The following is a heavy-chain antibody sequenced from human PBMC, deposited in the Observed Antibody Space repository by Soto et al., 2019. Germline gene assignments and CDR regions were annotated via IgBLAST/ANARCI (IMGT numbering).Heavy chain of an antibody. V-gene: IGHV3-7*03. CDR3: ARDPTPFTTVTTFGWYTGGMDV. CDR2: IKQDGSEK. D-gene: IGHD4-17*01. Sequence: PGGSLRLSCAASGFTFSSYWMSWVRQAPGKGLEWVANIKQDGSEKYYVDSVKGRFTISRDNAKNSLYLQMNSLRAEDTAVYYCARDPTPFTTVTTFGWYTGGMDVWGQGTTVTVS. J-gene: IGHJ6*02. CDR1: GFTFSSYW.